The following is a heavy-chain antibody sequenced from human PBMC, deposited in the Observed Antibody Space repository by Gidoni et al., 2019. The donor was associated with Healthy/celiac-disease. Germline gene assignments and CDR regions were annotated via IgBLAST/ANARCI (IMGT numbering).Heavy chain of an antibody. D-gene: IGHD5-18*01. J-gene: IGHJ6*02. V-gene: IGHV4-31*03. CDR3: ARVGRGYRSDYYYYGMDV. Sequence: QFQLQESGPVLVKPSQTLSLTCTVSGVSISSCGYYWIWIRQHPGKGLEWIGYIYYSGSTYYNQSLKSRVTISVDTSKNQLSLKLSYVTAADTDVYYCARVGRGYRSDYYYYGMDVWGQGTTVTVSS. CDR1: GVSISSCGYY. CDR2: IYYSGST.